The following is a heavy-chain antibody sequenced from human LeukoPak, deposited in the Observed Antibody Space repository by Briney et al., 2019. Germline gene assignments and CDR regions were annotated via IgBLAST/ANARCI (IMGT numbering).Heavy chain of an antibody. J-gene: IGHJ4*02. CDR2: IYTSGST. CDR1: GGSISSYY. CDR3: ARGTSYDSSGYYDPFDY. D-gene: IGHD3-22*01. Sequence: SETLSLTCTVPGGSISSYYWSWIRQPAGKGLEWIGRIYTSGSTNYTSSLKSRVTMSVDTSKHQFSLKLSYVTAADTAVYYCARGTSYDSSGYYDPFDYWGQGTLVTVSS. V-gene: IGHV4-4*07.